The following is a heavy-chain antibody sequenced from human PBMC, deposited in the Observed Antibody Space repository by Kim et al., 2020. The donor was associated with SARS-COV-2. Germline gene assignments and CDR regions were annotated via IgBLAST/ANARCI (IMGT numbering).Heavy chain of an antibody. CDR2: IYYSGST. D-gene: IGHD5-12*01. J-gene: IGHJ4*02. V-gene: IGHV4-59*13. Sequence: SETLSLTCTVSGGSISSYYWSWIRQPPGKGLEWIGYIYYSGSTNYNPSLKSRVTISVDTSKNQFSLKLSSVTAADTAVYYCARAPNSGYDFGPVDYWGQGTLVTVSS. CDR3: ARAPNSGYDFGPVDY. CDR1: GGSISSYY.